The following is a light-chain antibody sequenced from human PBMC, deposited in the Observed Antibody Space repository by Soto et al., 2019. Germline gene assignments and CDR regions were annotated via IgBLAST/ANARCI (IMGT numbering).Light chain of an antibody. J-gene: IGLJ2*01. CDR2: DNN. Sequence: QSVLTQPPSGSAAPGQRVTISRSGSRSNIGDNSVSWYQQLPGTAPKLLIYDNNKRPSVIPDRFSGSKSGASATLGITGLQTGDEADYYCGTWDSRLSGVIFGGGTKVTVL. CDR1: RSNIGDNS. CDR3: GTWDSRLSGVI. V-gene: IGLV1-51*02.